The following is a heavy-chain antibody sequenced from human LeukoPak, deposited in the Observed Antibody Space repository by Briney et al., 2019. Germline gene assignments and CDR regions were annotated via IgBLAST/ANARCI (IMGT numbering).Heavy chain of an antibody. J-gene: IGHJ4*02. Sequence: GGSLRLSCAASGFTFSSYWMSWVRQAPGKGLEWVANIKQDGSEKYYVDSVKGRFTISRDNAKNSLYLQMNSLRAEDTAVYYCAISSGIAVAAFDYWGQGTLVTVSS. CDR2: IKQDGSEK. V-gene: IGHV3-7*01. CDR3: AISSGIAVAAFDY. D-gene: IGHD6-19*01. CDR1: GFTFSSYW.